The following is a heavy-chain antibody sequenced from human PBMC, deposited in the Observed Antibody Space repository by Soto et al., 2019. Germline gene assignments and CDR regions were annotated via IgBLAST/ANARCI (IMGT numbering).Heavy chain of an antibody. Sequence: GESLKISCKGSGHSFISYWIAWVRQMPGKGLEWMGIIYPGDSDTRYSPSFQGQVTISADKSISTAYLQWRSLKASDTAMYYCARAKGYCSGGSCSQLLFDYWGQGTLVTVSS. CDR1: GHSFISYW. CDR2: IYPGDSDT. J-gene: IGHJ4*02. D-gene: IGHD2-15*01. CDR3: ARAKGYCSGGSCSQLLFDY. V-gene: IGHV5-51*01.